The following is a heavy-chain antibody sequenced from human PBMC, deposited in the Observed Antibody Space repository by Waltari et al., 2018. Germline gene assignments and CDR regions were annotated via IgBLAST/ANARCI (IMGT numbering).Heavy chain of an antibody. J-gene: IGHJ4*02. CDR3: ARQGEIRNYFDY. CDR2: IYYSGST. D-gene: IGHD3-16*01. V-gene: IGHV4-59*11. CDR1: GVSFSIHY. Sequence: QVQLQESGPGLVKPSETLSLTCTVSGVSFSIHYGRWIRQPPGKGLEGLGYIYYSGSTNYNPSLKSRVTISVDTSKNQFSLKLSSVTAADTAVYYCARQGEIRNYFDYWGQGTLVTVSS.